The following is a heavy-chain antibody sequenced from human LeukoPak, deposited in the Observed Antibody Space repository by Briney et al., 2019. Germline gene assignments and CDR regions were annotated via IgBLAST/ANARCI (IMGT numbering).Heavy chain of an antibody. V-gene: IGHV4-59*01. CDR2: IYYSGST. Sequence: SETLSLTCTVSGGSISSYYWSWIRQPPGKGREWIGYIYYSGSTNYNPSLKSRVTISVDTSKNQFSLKLSSVTAADTAVYYCARGVNLYYYYYYMDVWGKGTTVTVSS. CDR3: ARGVNLYYYYYYMDV. D-gene: IGHD1-14*01. J-gene: IGHJ6*03. CDR1: GGSISSYY.